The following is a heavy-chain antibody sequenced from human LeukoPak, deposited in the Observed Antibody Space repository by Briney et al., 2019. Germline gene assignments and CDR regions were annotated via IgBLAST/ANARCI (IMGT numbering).Heavy chain of an antibody. J-gene: IGHJ3*02. Sequence: SETLSLTCTVSGGSISSYYWSWIRQPPGKGLEWIGYIYYSGSTNYNPSLKSRVTISVDTSKNQFSLKLSSVTAADTAVYYCAGAGRGDAFDIWGQGTMVTVSS. D-gene: IGHD3-10*01. V-gene: IGHV4-59*12. CDR3: AGAGRGDAFDI. CDR2: IYYSGST. CDR1: GGSISSYY.